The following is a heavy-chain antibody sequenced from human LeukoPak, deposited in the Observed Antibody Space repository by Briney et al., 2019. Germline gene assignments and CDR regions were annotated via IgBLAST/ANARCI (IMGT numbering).Heavy chain of an antibody. V-gene: IGHV3-15*01. CDR2: IKSKTDGGTT. CDR3: TTAIITIFGVVIDGLDY. J-gene: IGHJ4*02. D-gene: IGHD3-3*01. Sequence: GGSLRLSCAASGLTFSNAWMSWVRQAPGKGLEWVGRIKSKTDGGTTDYAAPVKGRFTISRDDSKNTLYLQMNSLKTEDTAVYYCTTAIITIFGVVIDGLDYWGQGTLVTVSS. CDR1: GLTFSNAW.